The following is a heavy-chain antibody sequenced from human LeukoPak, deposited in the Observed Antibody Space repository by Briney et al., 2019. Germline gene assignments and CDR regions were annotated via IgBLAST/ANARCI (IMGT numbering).Heavy chain of an antibody. CDR1: GFTFSSYG. V-gene: IGHV3-30*18. J-gene: IGHJ6*02. Sequence: PGRSLRLSRAASGFTFSSYGMHWVRQAPGKGLEWVAVISYDGSSKYYADSVKGRFTISRDNSKNTLYLQMNSLRAEDTAVYYCAKSFGGYDGGYYYGMDVWGQGTTVTVSS. CDR2: ISYDGSSK. CDR3: AKSFGGYDGGYYYGMDV. D-gene: IGHD5-12*01.